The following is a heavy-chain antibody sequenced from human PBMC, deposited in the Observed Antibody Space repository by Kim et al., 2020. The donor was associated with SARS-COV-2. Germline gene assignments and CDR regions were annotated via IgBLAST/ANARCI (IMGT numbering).Heavy chain of an antibody. CDR1: GFTFSDYY. CDR3: AREAGIGSDWLLPDYFDY. CDR2: ISSSGSTI. V-gene: IGHV3-11*01. D-gene: IGHD3-9*01. Sequence: GGSLRLSCAASGFTFSDYYMSWIRQAPGKGLEWVSYISSSGSTIYYADSVKGRFTISRDNAKNSLYLQMNSLRAEDTAVYYCAREAGIGSDWLLPDYFDYWGQGTLVTVSS. J-gene: IGHJ4*02.